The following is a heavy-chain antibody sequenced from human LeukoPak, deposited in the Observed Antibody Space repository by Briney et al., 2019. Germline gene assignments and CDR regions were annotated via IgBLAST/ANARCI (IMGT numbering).Heavy chain of an antibody. V-gene: IGHV4-61*02. D-gene: IGHD3-3*01. Sequence: PSQTLSLTCTVSGGSISSGSYYWSWIRQPAGKGLEWIGRIYTSGSTNYNPSLKSRVTISVDTSKNQFSLKLSSVTAADTAVYYCARQGYDFWSGVRDFDYWGQGTLVTVSS. J-gene: IGHJ4*02. CDR2: IYTSGST. CDR1: GGSISSGSYY. CDR3: ARQGYDFWSGVRDFDY.